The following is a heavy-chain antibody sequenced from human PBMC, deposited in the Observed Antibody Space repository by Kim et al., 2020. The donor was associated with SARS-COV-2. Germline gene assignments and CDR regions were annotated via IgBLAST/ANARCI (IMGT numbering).Heavy chain of an antibody. Sequence: ASVKVSCKAFGYIFTTYAVHWVRQAPGQSLEWMGWIDAGSGKIKYSQNIQGTVIISTDTSANTAYIELTSLTYEDTAVYFCARGGITSWPTDYWGQGTLVTVSS. CDR2: IDAGSGKI. CDR1: GYIFTTYA. D-gene: IGHD1-26*01. J-gene: IGHJ4*02. CDR3: ARGGITSWPTDY. V-gene: IGHV1-3*01.